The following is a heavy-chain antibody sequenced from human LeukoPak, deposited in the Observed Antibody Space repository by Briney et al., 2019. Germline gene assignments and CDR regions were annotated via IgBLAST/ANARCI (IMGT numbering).Heavy chain of an antibody. CDR1: GYTFTSHG. CDR2: IIPIFGTA. D-gene: IGHD1-1*01. Sequence: SVKVSCKASGYTFTSHGISWVRQAPGQGLEWMGGIIPIFGTANYAQKFQGRVTITANKSTSTAYMELSSLRSEDTAVYYCARGNTDVQLERRYYYGMDVWGKGTTVTVSS. J-gene: IGHJ6*04. CDR3: ARGNTDVQLERRYYYGMDV. V-gene: IGHV1-69*06.